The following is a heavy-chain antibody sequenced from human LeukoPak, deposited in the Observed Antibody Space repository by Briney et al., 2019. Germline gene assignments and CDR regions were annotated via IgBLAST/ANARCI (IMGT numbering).Heavy chain of an antibody. CDR1: GGTFSSYA. J-gene: IGHJ4*02. V-gene: IGHV1-69*13. Sequence: ASVKVSCKASGGTFSSYAISWVRQAPGQGLEWMGGIIPIFGTANYAQKFQGRVTITADESTSTAYMDVSSLRSEDTAVYYCARALTGGYCSSTSCYRGGFDYWGQGTLVTVSS. CDR2: IIPIFGTA. CDR3: ARALTGGYCSSTSCYRGGFDY. D-gene: IGHD2-2*01.